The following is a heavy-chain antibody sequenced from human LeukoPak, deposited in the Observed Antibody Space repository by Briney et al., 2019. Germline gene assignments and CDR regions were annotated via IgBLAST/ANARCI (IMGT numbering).Heavy chain of an antibody. CDR2: IIPIFGTA. Sequence: ASVKVSCKASGGTFSSYAISWVRQAPGQGLEWMGGIIPIFGTANYAQKFQGRVTITADESTSTAYMELSSLRSEDTAVYYCARDPGGGSSWEIDYWGQGTLVTVSS. CDR3: ARDPGGGSSWEIDY. CDR1: GGTFSSYA. J-gene: IGHJ4*02. D-gene: IGHD6-13*01. V-gene: IGHV1-69*13.